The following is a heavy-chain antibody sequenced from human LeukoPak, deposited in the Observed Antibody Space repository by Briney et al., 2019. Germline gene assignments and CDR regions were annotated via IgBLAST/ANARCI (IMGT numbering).Heavy chain of an antibody. CDR3: VRHEFGVRAALDP. J-gene: IGHJ5*02. V-gene: IGHV5-10-1*01. CDR2: SDRRDSYT. D-gene: IGHD3-10*01. CDR1: GNSFTRNW. Sequence: GESVKISCKASGNSFTRNWISWVRPLTGKGLEWMGRSDRRDSYTNYSPACRGHVTMSVDVPIDTAYLQWSSLKATDTAMYYCVRHEFGVRAALDPWGQGTLVTVSS.